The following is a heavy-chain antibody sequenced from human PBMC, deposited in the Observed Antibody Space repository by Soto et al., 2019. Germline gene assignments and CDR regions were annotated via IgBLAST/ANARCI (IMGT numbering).Heavy chain of an antibody. Sequence: VASVKVSCKASGYTLTGYYVHWVRQAPGQGLEWMGWINPNSGETNYAQKFQGRVTMTRDTSIFTAYMELRRLRSDDTAVYYCARRRYFYDSSVAAFDIWGQGTTVTVSS. J-gene: IGHJ3*02. V-gene: IGHV1-2*02. D-gene: IGHD3-22*01. CDR2: INPNSGET. CDR3: ARRRYFYDSSVAAFDI. CDR1: GYTLTGYY.